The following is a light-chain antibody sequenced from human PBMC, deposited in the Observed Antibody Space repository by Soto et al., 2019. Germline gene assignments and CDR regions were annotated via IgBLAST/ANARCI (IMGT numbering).Light chain of an antibody. J-gene: IGKJ1*01. V-gene: IGKV3-11*01. CDR1: QSVSSY. CDR3: QKRSNWPSWT. Sequence: EIVLTQSPATLSLSPGERATLSCRASQSVSSYLAWYQQKPGQAPRLLIYDASNRATGIPARFSGSGSGTDFTLNISSLEPEDFVVYYCQKRSNWPSWTFGQGTKVEIK. CDR2: DAS.